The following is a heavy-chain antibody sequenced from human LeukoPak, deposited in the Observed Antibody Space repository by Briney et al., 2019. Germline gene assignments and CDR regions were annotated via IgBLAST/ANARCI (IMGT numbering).Heavy chain of an antibody. V-gene: IGHV1-18*01. Sequence: GASVKVSCKASGYTFTSYGISWVRQAPGQGLEWMGWISAYNGNTNYAQKLQGRVTMTTDTSTSTAYMELRSLRSDDTAAYYCARVGSIAAAGNYYYYYMDVWGKGTTVTVSS. CDR3: ARVGSIAAAGNYYYYYMDV. D-gene: IGHD6-13*01. CDR2: ISAYNGNT. CDR1: GYTFTSYG. J-gene: IGHJ6*03.